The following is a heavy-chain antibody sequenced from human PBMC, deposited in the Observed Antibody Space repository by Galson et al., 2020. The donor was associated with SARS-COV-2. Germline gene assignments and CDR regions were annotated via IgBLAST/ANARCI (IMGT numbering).Heavy chain of an antibody. Sequence: ASVKVSCKASGYTFTDYYVHWMRQAPGQGLEWMGWLNPNNGATNYEQKFQGRVTMTRDTSISTAYMDLSRLRSDDTAVYYCARMSAIIGSDSWGQGTLVNVSS. CDR1: GYTFTDYY. D-gene: IGHD3-3*01. V-gene: IGHV1-2*02. J-gene: IGHJ4*02. CDR2: LNPNNGAT. CDR3: ARMSAIIGSDS.